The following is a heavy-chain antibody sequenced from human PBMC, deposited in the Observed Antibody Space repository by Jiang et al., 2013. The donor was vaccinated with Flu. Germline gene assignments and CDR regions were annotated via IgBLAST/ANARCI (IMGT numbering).Heavy chain of an antibody. J-gene: IGHJ3*02. CDR3: ARGPRWMDALDI. V-gene: IGHV3-64*01. D-gene: IGHD4-23*01. CDR2: INDDGTST. Sequence: GGLVQPGGSLRLSCTASGFTFSSSTLHWVRQAPGKGLEYVSTINDDGTSTYYANSVKGRFTISRDNSKNTVYLQMGSLRTEDMGVYYCARGPRWMDALDIWGQGTMVTVSS. CDR1: GFTFSSST.